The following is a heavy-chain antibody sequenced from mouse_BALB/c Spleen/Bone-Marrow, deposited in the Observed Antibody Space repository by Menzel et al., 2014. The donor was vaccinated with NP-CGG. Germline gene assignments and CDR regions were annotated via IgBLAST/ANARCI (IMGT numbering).Heavy chain of an antibody. V-gene: IGHV1-18*01. CDR3: ARGRTAY. J-gene: IGHJ3*01. CDR2: VNPNIGGT. CDR1: GYTFTDYT. Sequence: EVHLVESGPELLKPGASVKRSCKTSGYTFTDYTLHWVKQSHGKSLEWIGGVNPNIGGTNYNQKFKGKATLTLDKSSSTAYMELRSLTSEDSAVYYCARGRTAYWGQGTLVTVSA.